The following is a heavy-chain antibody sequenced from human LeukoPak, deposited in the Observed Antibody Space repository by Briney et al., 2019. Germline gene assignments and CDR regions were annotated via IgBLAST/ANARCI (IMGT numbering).Heavy chain of an antibody. D-gene: IGHD5-18*01. CDR1: GYTFTGYG. V-gene: IGHV1-18*01. CDR3: ARDNHRYSYGYGY. J-gene: IGHJ4*02. Sequence: GASVKVSCRASGYTFTGYGISWGRQAPEQGLEWMGWISAYNGNTNYAQKLQGRVTMTTDTSTSTAYMGLRSLRSDDTAVYYCARDNHRYSYGYGYWGQGTLVTVSS. CDR2: ISAYNGNT.